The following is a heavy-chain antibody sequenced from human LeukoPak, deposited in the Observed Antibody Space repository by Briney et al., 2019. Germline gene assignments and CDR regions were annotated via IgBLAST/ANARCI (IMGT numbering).Heavy chain of an antibody. V-gene: IGHV3-7*01. Sequence: GGSLRLSCAASGFTFSRYWMNWVRQAPGKGLEWVANVKQDGSEKYYVDSVKGRFTISRDNAKNSLYLQMSSLRVDDTAVYYCAREGYDFWSGYFRRLDHWGQGTLVTVSS. CDR2: VKQDGSEK. CDR3: AREGYDFWSGYFRRLDH. CDR1: GFTFSRYW. D-gene: IGHD3-3*01. J-gene: IGHJ4*02.